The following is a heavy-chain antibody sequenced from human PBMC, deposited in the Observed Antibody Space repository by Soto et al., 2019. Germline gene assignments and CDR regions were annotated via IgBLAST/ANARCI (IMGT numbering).Heavy chain of an antibody. CDR2: ISSDGNNK. V-gene: IGHV3-30-3*01. Sequence: GGSLRLSCAASGFTFSSYAMHWVRQAPGKGLEWVAVISSDGNNKYYADSVKGRFTISRDNSNNTLYLQMNSLRAEDTAVYYCARRPIDYWGQGTLVTVSS. J-gene: IGHJ4*02. CDR3: ARRPIDY. CDR1: GFTFSSYA.